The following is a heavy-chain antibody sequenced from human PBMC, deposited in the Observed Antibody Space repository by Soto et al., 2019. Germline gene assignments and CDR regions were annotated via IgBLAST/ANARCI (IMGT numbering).Heavy chain of an antibody. CDR2: IYYSGST. D-gene: IGHD3-22*01. J-gene: IGHJ4*02. V-gene: IGHV4-31*03. CDR1: GGSISSGGYY. Sequence: SETLSLTCTVSGGSISSGGYYWNWIRQRPGKGLEWIGYIYYSGSTNYNPSLKSRVTISVDTSKNQFSLKLSSVTAADTAVYYCARGRPYYYDSSGYYDDYWGQGTLVTVSS. CDR3: ARGRPYYYDSSGYYDDY.